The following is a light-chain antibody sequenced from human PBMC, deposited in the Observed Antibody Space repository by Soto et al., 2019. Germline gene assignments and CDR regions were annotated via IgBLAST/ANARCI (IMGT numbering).Light chain of an antibody. J-gene: IGKJ1*01. CDR2: DAS. Sequence: RASQSISSWLAWYQQKPGKAPKLLIYDASSLESGVPSRFGGAGSGTEFTLTISSLQPDDFAIYYCQQYNSYSRTFGQGTKVDIK. CDR1: QSISSW. CDR3: QQYNSYSRT. V-gene: IGKV1-5*01.